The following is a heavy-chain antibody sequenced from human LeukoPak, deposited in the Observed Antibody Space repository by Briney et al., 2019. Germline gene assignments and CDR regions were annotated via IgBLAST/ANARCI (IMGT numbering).Heavy chain of an antibody. V-gene: IGHV1-18*01. J-gene: IGHJ4*02. Sequence: ASVTVSCTASGYTFTSYGISWVRQAPGQGLEWMGWISAYNGNTNYAQKLQGRVTMTTDTSTSTAYMELRSLRSDDTAVYYCARDGVKYSSLPFYFDYWGQGSLVTVSS. CDR3: ARDGVKYSSLPFYFDY. D-gene: IGHD6-19*01. CDR1: GYTFTSYG. CDR2: ISAYNGNT.